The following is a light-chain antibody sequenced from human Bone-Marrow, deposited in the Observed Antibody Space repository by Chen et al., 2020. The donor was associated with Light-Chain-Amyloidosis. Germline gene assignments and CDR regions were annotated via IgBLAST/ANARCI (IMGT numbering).Light chain of an antibody. CDR1: SSDVGGDNH. J-gene: IGLJ1*01. CDR3: SSYTITNTLV. Sequence: QSALTQPASVSGSPGQSIPISSTGTSSDVGGDNHVSWYQQHPAKAPNLMIYEVTNRPSWVPDRFSGSKSDNTASLTISGLQTEDEADYFCSSYTITNTLVFGSGTRVTVL. V-gene: IGLV2-14*01. CDR2: EVT.